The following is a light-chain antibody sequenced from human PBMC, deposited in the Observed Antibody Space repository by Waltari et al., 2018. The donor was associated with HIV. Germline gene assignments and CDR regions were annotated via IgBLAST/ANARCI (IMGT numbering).Light chain of an antibody. V-gene: IGLV1-40*01. CDR3: QSYDSNQSGL. CDR1: SSNIGAGYH. Sequence: QSELTQPPSVSAAPGQRVTISCTGSSSNIGAGYHVHWYQQVPRRDPKFHIYDKSKRPSGVPDRFAGSKSRSSASLVITGLQSEDEAAYYCQSYDSNQSGLFGGGTKLTVL. J-gene: IGLJ2*01. CDR2: DKS.